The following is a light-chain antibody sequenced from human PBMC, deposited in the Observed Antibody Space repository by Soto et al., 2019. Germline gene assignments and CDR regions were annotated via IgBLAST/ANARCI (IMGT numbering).Light chain of an antibody. CDR3: QQYGTSPNT. J-gene: IGKJ2*01. V-gene: IGKV3-20*01. Sequence: EIVLTQSPGTLSLSPGERATLSCRASQSVRSSYLAWYQQKPGQAPRLLIYGGSTRATGIPDRFSGSGSGTNFTLTISRLEPVDFAVFHSQQYGTSPNTFGQGTKMEIK. CDR2: GGS. CDR1: QSVRSSY.